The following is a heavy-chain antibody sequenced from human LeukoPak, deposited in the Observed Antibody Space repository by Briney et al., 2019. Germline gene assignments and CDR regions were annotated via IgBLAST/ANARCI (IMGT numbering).Heavy chain of an antibody. Sequence: PSETLSLTCAVYGGSFSGYYWSWIRQPPGKGLEWIGYIYYSGSTNYNPSLKSRVTISVDTSKNQFSLKLSSVTAADTAVYYCARHPASIAVAKGGFDYWGQGTLVTVSS. D-gene: IGHD6-19*01. CDR3: ARHPASIAVAKGGFDY. CDR2: IYYSGST. CDR1: GGSFSGYY. V-gene: IGHV4-59*08. J-gene: IGHJ4*02.